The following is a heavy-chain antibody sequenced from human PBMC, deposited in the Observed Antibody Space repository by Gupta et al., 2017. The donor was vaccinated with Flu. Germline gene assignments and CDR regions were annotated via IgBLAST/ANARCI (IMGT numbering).Heavy chain of an antibody. J-gene: IGHJ6*02. D-gene: IGHD3-16*01. V-gene: IGHV3-33*06. CDR3: AKDRVWGAPGYYYRMDV. CDR1: GFTFSSYG. CDR2: IWYDGSNK. Sequence: QVQLVESGGGVVQPGRSLRLSCAASGFTFSSYGMPWVRQAPGKGLEWVAVIWYDGSNKYYADSVKGRFSISRDNSKNTLNLQMNSLRAEDTAMYYCAKDRVWGAPGYYYRMDVWGQGTTVTVSS.